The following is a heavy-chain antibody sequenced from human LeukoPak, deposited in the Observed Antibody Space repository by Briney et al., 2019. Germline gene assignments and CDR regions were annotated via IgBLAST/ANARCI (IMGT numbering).Heavy chain of an antibody. D-gene: IGHD6-6*01. J-gene: IGHJ4*02. CDR1: GFTVSSNY. Sequence: GGSLRLSCAASGFTVSSNYMSWVRQAPGKGLEWVSVISGSGDNTYYADSVKGRFTISRDNSKNMLYLQMNSLRAEDTAVYYCTKWKYSNSGIDDYWGQGTLVTVSS. V-gene: IGHV3-23*01. CDR3: TKWKYSNSGIDDY. CDR2: ISGSGDNT.